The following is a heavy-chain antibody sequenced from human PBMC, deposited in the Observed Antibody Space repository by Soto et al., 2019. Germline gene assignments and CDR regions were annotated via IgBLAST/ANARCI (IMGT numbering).Heavy chain of an antibody. CDR1: GDSISSRHY. V-gene: IGHV4-59*11. CDR2: IYYSGST. J-gene: IGHJ4*02. CDR3: ASVRATGNRVY. Sequence: QVQLQESGPGLVKPSETLSLYYTVSGDSISSRHYWSWIRQPPGKGLEWIGYIYYSGSTNYNPSRKRRFTTSVDTYQNHFFQKLKSVTEVDTSGYYCASVRATGNRVYWGQGTLVTVSS.